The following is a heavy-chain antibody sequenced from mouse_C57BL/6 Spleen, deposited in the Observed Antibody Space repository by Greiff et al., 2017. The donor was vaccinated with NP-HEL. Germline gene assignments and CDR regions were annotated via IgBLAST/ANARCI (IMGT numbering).Heavy chain of an antibody. Sequence: VKLQQSGAELARPGASVKLSCKASGYTFTSYGISWVKQRTGQGLEWIGEIYPRSGNTYYNEKFKGKATLTADKSSSTAYMELRSLTSEDSAVYFCARGITTVVAPYFDYWGQGTTLTVSS. J-gene: IGHJ2*01. V-gene: IGHV1-81*01. D-gene: IGHD1-1*01. CDR3: ARGITTVVAPYFDY. CDR1: GYTFTSYG. CDR2: IYPRSGNT.